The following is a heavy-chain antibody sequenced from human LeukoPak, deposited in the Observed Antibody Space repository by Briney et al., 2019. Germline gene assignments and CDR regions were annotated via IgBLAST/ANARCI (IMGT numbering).Heavy chain of an antibody. CDR2: IYTSGST. Sequence: SETLSLTCTVSGGPMSDSYWSWIRQPAGKGLEWIGRIYTSGSTNYNPSLKSRVTMSVDTSKNQFSLKLSSVTAADTAVYYCAREEGDYSNYYFDYWGQGTLVTVSS. CDR1: GGPMSDSY. CDR3: AREEGDYSNYYFDY. V-gene: IGHV4-4*07. D-gene: IGHD4-11*01. J-gene: IGHJ4*02.